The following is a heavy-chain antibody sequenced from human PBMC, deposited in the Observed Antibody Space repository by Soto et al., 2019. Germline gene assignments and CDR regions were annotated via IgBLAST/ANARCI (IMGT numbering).Heavy chain of an antibody. CDR2: INPSGGST. D-gene: IGHD6-19*01. V-gene: IGHV1-46*01. CDR1: GYTFTSYY. J-gene: IGHJ4*02. CDR3: ARGVLNGRGVVAGLGFVY. Sequence: QVQLVQSGAEVKKPGASVKVSCKASGYTFTSYYMHWVRQAPGQGLEWLGIINPSGGSTSYAQKSQGIVTMTRDTSTSTVYVELRSLRCEDRAVYYCARGVLNGRGVVAGLGFVYWGQGTLVTVSS.